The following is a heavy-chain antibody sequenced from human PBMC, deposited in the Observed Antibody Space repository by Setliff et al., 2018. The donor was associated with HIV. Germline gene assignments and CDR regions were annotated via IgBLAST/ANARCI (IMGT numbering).Heavy chain of an antibody. V-gene: IGHV1-18*01. CDR1: GYTFTSYG. CDR2: ISPYNGHT. J-gene: IGHJ6*02. CDR3: ARKGVAYCGGDCYSGSYYYYGMDV. D-gene: IGHD2-21*02. Sequence: GASVKVSCKASGYTFTSYGISWVRQAPGHGLEWMGWISPYNGHTKYAEKFQGRVTMTTDTSTSTAYMELRSLRSDDTAVYYCARKGVAYCGGDCYSGSYYYYGMDVWGQGTTVTVSS.